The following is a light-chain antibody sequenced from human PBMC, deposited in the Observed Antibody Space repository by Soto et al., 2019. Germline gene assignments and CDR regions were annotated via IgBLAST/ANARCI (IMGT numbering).Light chain of an antibody. Sequence: EFVLTQSPGTLSLSPGERATLSCRASQTVRNNYLAWYQQKPGQAPRLLIYDASSRATGIPDRFSGGGSGTDFTLTIRRLEPEDFAVYYCQQFSSYPRTFGGGPKVEIK. CDR2: DAS. CDR1: QTVRNNY. V-gene: IGKV3-20*01. J-gene: IGKJ4*01. CDR3: QQFSSYPRT.